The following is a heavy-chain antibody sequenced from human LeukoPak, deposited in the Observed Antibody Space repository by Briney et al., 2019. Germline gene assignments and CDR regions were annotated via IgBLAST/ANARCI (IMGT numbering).Heavy chain of an antibody. CDR1: GYTFTGYY. CDR2: INPNSGGT. CDR3: AGDGGLTMVRGVMNY. D-gene: IGHD3-10*01. Sequence: ASVKVSCTASGYTFTGYYMHWVRQAPGQGLEWMGWINPNSGGTNYAQKLQGRVTMTTDTSTSTAYMELRSLRSDDTAVYYCAGDGGLTMVRGVMNYWGQGTLVTVSS. J-gene: IGHJ4*02. V-gene: IGHV1-2*02.